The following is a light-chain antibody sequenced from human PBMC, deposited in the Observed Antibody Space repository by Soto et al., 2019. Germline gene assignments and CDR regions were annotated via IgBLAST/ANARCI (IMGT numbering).Light chain of an antibody. CDR1: QSVSIN. CDR2: AAS. CDR3: QHYTNWPPWT. V-gene: IGKV3-15*01. Sequence: EIVMTQSPATLSVSPGERATLSCRASQSVSINLAWYQQRPGQPPRLLIYAASTRATGIPARFSGSGSGTEFTLTISSLQPEDFAVYYCQHYTNWPPWTFGQGTTVEIK. J-gene: IGKJ1*01.